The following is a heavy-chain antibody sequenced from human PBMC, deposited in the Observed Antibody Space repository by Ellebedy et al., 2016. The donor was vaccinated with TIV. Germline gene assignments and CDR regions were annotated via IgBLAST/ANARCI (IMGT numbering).Heavy chain of an antibody. CDR3: ARQKRSDRVTLMSFDT. Sequence: MPSETLSLTCTVSGGSISSYCWSWIRQPPGKGLEWIGYIYYSGSTNYNPSLKSRVTISVDTSKNQVSLKVNSVTAADTAVYYCARQKRSDRVTLMSFDTWGRGTLVTVSS. CDR1: GGSISSYC. CDR2: IYYSGST. J-gene: IGHJ4*02. D-gene: IGHD3-16*01. V-gene: IGHV4-59*08.